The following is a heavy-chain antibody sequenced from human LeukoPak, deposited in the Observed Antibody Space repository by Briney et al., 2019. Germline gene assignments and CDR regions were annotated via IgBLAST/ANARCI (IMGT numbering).Heavy chain of an antibody. J-gene: IGHJ4*02. Sequence: GGSLRLSCAASGFTFSNAWMSWVRQAPGKGLEWVGRIKSKTDGGTIDYAAPVKGRFTISRDDSKNTLYLQMNSLKTEDTAVYYCTTVEEYCSSTNCYDYWGQGTLVTVSS. D-gene: IGHD2-2*01. CDR2: IKSKTDGGTI. CDR1: GFTFSNAW. V-gene: IGHV3-15*01. CDR3: TTVEEYCSSTNCYDY.